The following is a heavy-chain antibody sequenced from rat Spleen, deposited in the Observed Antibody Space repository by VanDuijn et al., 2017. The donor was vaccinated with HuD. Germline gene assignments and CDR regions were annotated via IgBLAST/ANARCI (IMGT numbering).Heavy chain of an antibody. V-gene: IGHV5-29*01. CDR3: ARRYDFDY. Sequence: EVQLVESDGGLVQPGRSLKLSCAASGFTFSDYYMAWVRQAPTKGLEWVATISSDGLGTYYRDSVKGRFTISRDNAKSTLYLQMDSLRSEDTATYYCARRYDFDYWGQGVMVTVSS. J-gene: IGHJ2*01. CDR1: GFTFSDYY. D-gene: IGHD2-1*01. CDR2: ISSDGLGT.